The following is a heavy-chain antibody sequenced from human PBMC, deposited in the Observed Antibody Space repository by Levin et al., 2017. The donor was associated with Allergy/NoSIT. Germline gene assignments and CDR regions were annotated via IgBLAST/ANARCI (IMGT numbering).Heavy chain of an antibody. V-gene: IGHV2-5*02. CDR1: GFSLSTSGVG. D-gene: IGHD3-3*01. Sequence: SGPTLVKPTQTLTLTCTFSGFSLSTSGVGVGWIRQPPGKALEWLALIYWDDDKRYSPSLKSRLTITKDTSKNQVVLTMTNMDPVDTATYYCAHRSYYDFWSGYLYYFDYWGQGTLVTVSS. CDR3: AHRSYYDFWSGYLYYFDY. CDR2: IYWDDDK. J-gene: IGHJ4*02.